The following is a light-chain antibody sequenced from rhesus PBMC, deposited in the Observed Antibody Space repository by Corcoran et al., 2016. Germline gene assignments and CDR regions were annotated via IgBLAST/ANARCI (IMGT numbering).Light chain of an antibody. CDR1: QVISTY. J-gene: IGKJ4*01. Sequence: DIQMTQSPSFLSASVGDRVTITCRASQVISTYLALYQQKPGTAPKPLISYASNLESGVPSRFSGSGAGTEVPLNISSLQPEDFAVYYCQQYNSDPLTFGGGTKVEIK. CDR2: YAS. V-gene: IGKV1-37*01. CDR3: QQYNSDPLT.